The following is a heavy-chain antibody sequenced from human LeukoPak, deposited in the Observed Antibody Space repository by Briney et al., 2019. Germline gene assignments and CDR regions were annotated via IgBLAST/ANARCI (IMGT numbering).Heavy chain of an antibody. Sequence: SETLSLTCTVSGGSISSSSYYWGWIRQPPGKGLEWIGSIYYSGSTYYNPSLKSRVTISVDTSKNQFSLKLSSVTAADTAMYYCARVSPGYGGNTYYFDYWGQGTLVTVSS. CDR3: ARVSPGYGGNTYYFDY. J-gene: IGHJ4*02. CDR1: GGSISSSSYY. D-gene: IGHD4-23*01. V-gene: IGHV4-39*01. CDR2: IYYSGST.